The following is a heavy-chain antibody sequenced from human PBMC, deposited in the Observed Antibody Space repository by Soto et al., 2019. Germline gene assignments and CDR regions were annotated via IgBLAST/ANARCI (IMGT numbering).Heavy chain of an antibody. V-gene: IGHV1-69*08. CDR2: IIPILGIA. D-gene: IGHD6-13*01. Sequence: QVQLVQSGAEVKKPGSSVKVSCKASGGTFSTYTITWVRQAPGQGLEWMGRIIPILGIANYAQKFQGRVTITADKSTSTAYMELSSLRSEDTAVYYCARDGSSSWLPDYWGQGTLVTVSS. CDR3: ARDGSSSWLPDY. J-gene: IGHJ4*02. CDR1: GGTFSTYT.